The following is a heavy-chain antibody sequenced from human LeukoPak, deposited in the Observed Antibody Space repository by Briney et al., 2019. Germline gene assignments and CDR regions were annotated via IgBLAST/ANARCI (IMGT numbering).Heavy chain of an antibody. CDR2: INHSGST. V-gene: IGHV4-34*01. CDR1: GGSFSGYY. D-gene: IGHD6-19*01. Sequence: SETLSLTCAVYGGSFSGYYWSWIRQPPGKGLEWIGEINHSGSTNYNPSLKSRVTISVDTSKNQFSLKLSSVTAVDTAVYYCARHKGGWSIDYWGQGTLVTVSS. J-gene: IGHJ4*02. CDR3: ARHKGGWSIDY.